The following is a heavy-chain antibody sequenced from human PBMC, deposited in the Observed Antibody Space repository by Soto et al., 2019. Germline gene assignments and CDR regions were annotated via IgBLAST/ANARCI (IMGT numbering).Heavy chain of an antibody. CDR3: ARGSCGGGSCYYYGMDV. CDR1: GYTFTSYG. CDR2: ISAYNGNT. V-gene: IGHV1-18*01. Sequence: QVQLVQSGAEVKKPGASVKVSCKASGYTFTSYGISWVRQAPGQGLEWMGWISAYNGNTNYAQKLQGRVTMTTDTTTSTAYMELMSLRSDDTAVYYCARGSCGGGSCYYYGMDVWGQGTTVTVSS. D-gene: IGHD2-15*01. J-gene: IGHJ6*02.